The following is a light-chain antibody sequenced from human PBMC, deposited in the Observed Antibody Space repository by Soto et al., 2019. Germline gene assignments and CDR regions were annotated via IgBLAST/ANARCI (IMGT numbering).Light chain of an antibody. CDR2: VGTGGIVG. CDR1: SGYSNYK. V-gene: IGLV9-49*01. J-gene: IGLJ2*01. CDR3: GADHGSGSNFVV. Sequence: QAVVTQPPSASASLGASVTLTCTLSSGYSNYKVDWYQQRPGKGPRFVMRVGTGGIVGSKGDGIPDRFSVLGSGLNRYLTIKKIQEEDESDYHCGADHGSGSNFVVFGGGTKLTVL.